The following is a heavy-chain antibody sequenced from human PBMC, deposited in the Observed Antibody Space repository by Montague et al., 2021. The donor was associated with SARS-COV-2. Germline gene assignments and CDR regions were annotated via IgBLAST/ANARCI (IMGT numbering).Heavy chain of an antibody. J-gene: IGHJ6*03. Sequence: SETLSLTCTVSGGSIGSYYWSWIRQPAGKGLEWIGRIYTSGSTNYNPSLKSRVTMSVDTSKNQFSLKLSSVTAADTAVYYCARVPYSSSSELHYYYMDVWGKGTTVTVSS. CDR3: ARVPYSSSSELHYYYMDV. CDR1: GGSIGSYY. D-gene: IGHD6-6*01. CDR2: IYTSGST. V-gene: IGHV4-4*07.